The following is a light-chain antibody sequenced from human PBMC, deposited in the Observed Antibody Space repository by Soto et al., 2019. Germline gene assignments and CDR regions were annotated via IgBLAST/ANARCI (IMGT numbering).Light chain of an antibody. Sequence: SYELTQPPSVSVSPGQTASITCSGDKLGNKYACWYQQKAGQSPVLVIYQDVKRPSGIPERFSGSNSGNTATVTISGTQAMDEADYYCQAWDSGTVVFGGGTKLTVL. CDR2: QDV. J-gene: IGLJ2*01. CDR1: KLGNKY. CDR3: QAWDSGTVV. V-gene: IGLV3-1*01.